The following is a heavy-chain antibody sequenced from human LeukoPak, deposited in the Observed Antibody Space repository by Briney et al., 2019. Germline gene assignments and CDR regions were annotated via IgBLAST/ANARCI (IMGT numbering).Heavy chain of an antibody. D-gene: IGHD5-12*01. CDR1: GFTFSSYA. J-gene: IGHJ4*02. CDR2: ISASGGST. V-gene: IGHV3-23*01. CDR3: AKDRRYSGYEGYFDY. Sequence: PGGSLRLSCAASGFTFSSYAMSWVRQAPGKGLEWVSAISASGGSTYYADSVKGRFTISRDNSKNTLYLQMNSLRAEDTAVYYCAKDRRYSGYEGYFDYWGQGTLVTVSS.